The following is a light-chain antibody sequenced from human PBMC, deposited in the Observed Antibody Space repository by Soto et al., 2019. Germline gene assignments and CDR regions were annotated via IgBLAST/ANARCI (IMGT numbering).Light chain of an antibody. CDR2: KAS. Sequence: DIPMTQSPSTLSASVGDRVTITCRASQIISSYLAWYQQKPGKAPKLLISKASSLESGVPSRFSGSGSGTQFTLTISSLQPDDFATYHCQQYKTYPPWTFGQGTKVEMK. V-gene: IGKV1-5*03. CDR3: QQYKTYPPWT. CDR1: QIISSY. J-gene: IGKJ1*01.